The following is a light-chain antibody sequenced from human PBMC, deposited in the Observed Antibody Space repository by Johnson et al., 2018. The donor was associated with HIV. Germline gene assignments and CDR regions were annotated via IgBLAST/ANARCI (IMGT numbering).Light chain of an antibody. J-gene: IGLJ1*01. CDR3: GTWDTSLTTGGV. V-gene: IGLV1-51*02. CDR2: EKN. CDR1: SSNIGTNY. Sequence: QSVLTQPPSVSAAPGQKVTISCSGSSSNIGTNYVYWYQQLPGTAPKVLIYEKNKRPSGIPDRFSASKSGTSATLAITGLQTGDEADYYCGTWDTSLTTGGVFGTGTKVTVL.